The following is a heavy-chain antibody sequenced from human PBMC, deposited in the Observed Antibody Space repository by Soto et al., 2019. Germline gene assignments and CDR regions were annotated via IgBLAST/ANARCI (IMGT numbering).Heavy chain of an antibody. Sequence: GGSLRLSCAASGFTFSSYAMHWVRQAPGKGLEWVAVISYDGSNKYYADSVKGRFTISRDNSKNTLYLQMNSLRAEDTAVYYCARDPSLDTARVAPWFFDYWGQGTLVTVSS. CDR1: GFTFSSYA. D-gene: IGHD5-18*01. CDR3: ARDPSLDTARVAPWFFDY. J-gene: IGHJ4*02. V-gene: IGHV3-30-3*01. CDR2: ISYDGSNK.